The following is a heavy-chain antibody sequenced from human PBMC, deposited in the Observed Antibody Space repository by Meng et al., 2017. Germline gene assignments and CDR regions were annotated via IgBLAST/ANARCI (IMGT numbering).Heavy chain of an antibody. CDR3: ARSVNSGYEGFYYYYGMDV. D-gene: IGHD5-12*01. V-gene: IGHV5-51*01. CDR1: GYSFTSYW. Sequence: GESLKISCKGSGYSFTSYWIGWVRQMPGKGLEWMGIIYPGDSDTRYSPSFQGQVTFSADKSISTAYLQWSSLKASDTAMYYCARSVNSGYEGFYYYYGMDVWGQGTTVTVSS. CDR2: IYPGDSDT. J-gene: IGHJ6*02.